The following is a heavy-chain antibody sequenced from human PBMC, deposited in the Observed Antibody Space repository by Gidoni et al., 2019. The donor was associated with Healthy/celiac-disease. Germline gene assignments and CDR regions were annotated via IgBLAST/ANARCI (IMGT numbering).Heavy chain of an antibody. CDR1: GGSISSYY. V-gene: IGHV4-59*01. D-gene: IGHD6-6*01. CDR3: AREEGSSSGMDV. Sequence: QVQLQESGPGLVKPSETLSLTCTASGGSISSYYWSWIRQPPGKGLEWIGYIYYSGSTNYNPSLKSRVTISVDTSKNQFSLKLSSVTAADTAVYYCAREEGSSSGMDVWGQGTTVTVSS. J-gene: IGHJ6*02. CDR2: IYYSGST.